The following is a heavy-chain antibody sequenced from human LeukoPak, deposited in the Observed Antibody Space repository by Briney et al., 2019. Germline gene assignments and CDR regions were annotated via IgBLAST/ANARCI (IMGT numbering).Heavy chain of an antibody. CDR1: GFTFSTYA. D-gene: IGHD3-10*01. CDR3: ARDHRLLWFGEDYYGTDV. J-gene: IGHJ6*02. V-gene: IGHV3-7*01. Sequence: GGSLRLSCAASGFTFSTYAMSWVRQAPGKGLEWVANIKEEGSEKYYVDSVKGRFTISRDNAKNSLYLQMNSLRAEDTAVYYCARDHRLLWFGEDYYGTDVWGQGTTVTVSS. CDR2: IKEEGSEK.